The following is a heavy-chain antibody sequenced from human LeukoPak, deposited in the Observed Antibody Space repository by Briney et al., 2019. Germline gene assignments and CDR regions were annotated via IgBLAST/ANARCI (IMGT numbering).Heavy chain of an antibody. V-gene: IGHV3-23*01. D-gene: IGHD3-22*01. CDR2: ISGSGGST. CDR3: AKVSYYYDSSLPGKDY. J-gene: IGHJ4*02. Sequence: GGSLRLSCAASGFTFSSYAMSWVRQAPGKGLEWVSAISGSGGSTYYADSVKGRFTISRDNSKNTLYLQMNSLRAEDTAVYYCAKVSYYYDSSLPGKDYWGQGTLVTVSS. CDR1: GFTFSSYA.